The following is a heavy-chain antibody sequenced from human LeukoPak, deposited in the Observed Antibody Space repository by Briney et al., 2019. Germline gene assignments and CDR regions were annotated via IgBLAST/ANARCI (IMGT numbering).Heavy chain of an antibody. Sequence: SETLSLTCTVSGGSISSYYWSWIRQPAGKGMEWIGRIYTSGSTKYNPSLKSRVTISLDTSKNQFSLKLSSVTAADTAVYYCARTIVVPAATPRWWFNPWGQGTLVTVSS. CDR3: ARTIVVPAATPRWWFNP. V-gene: IGHV4-4*07. D-gene: IGHD2-2*02. CDR1: GGSISSYY. CDR2: IYTSGST. J-gene: IGHJ5*02.